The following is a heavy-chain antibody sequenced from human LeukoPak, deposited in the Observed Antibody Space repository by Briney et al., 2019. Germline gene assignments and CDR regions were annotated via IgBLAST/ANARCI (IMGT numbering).Heavy chain of an antibody. V-gene: IGHV3-7*01. CDR2: IKQDGSER. Sequence: GGSLRLSCAASGFTFSIYWMTWVRQAPGKGLEWVANIKQDGSERYFVDSVKGRFTISRDNAKNSLYLQMNSLRAEDTAVYYCARGSPYFYGTDLDYWGQGTLVTVSS. J-gene: IGHJ4*02. CDR1: GFTFSIYW. D-gene: IGHD3-10*01. CDR3: ARGSPYFYGTDLDY.